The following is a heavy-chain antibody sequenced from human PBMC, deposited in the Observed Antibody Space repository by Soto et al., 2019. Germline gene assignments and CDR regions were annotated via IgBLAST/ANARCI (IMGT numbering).Heavy chain of an antibody. CDR1: GFTFSSYS. J-gene: IGHJ4*02. CDR2: ISSSSSYI. V-gene: IGHV3-21*01. CDR3: ARDFPAQYYYGSGSYYDY. Sequence: GGSLRLSCAASGFTFSSYSMNWVRQAPGKGLEWVSSISSSSSYIYYADSVKGRFTISRDNAKNSLYLQMNSLRAEDTAVYYCARDFPAQYYYGSGSYYDYWGQGTLVTVSS. D-gene: IGHD3-10*01.